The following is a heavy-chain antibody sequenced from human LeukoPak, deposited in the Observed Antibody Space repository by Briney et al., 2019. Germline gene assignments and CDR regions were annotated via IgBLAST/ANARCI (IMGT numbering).Heavy chain of an antibody. V-gene: IGHV3-21*01. Sequence: GGSLRLSCTASGFKFHNYAIHWVRQAPGKGLEWVSSISSSSSYIYYADSVKGRFTISRHNAKNSLFLQMNSLRAEDSAVYYCAIIPACSGGSCYSEDYWGQGTLVTVSS. CDR1: GFKFHNYA. J-gene: IGHJ4*02. D-gene: IGHD2-15*01. CDR2: ISSSSSYI. CDR3: AIIPACSGGSCYSEDY.